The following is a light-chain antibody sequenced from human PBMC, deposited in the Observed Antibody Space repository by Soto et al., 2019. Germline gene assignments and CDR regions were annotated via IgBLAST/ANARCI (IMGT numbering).Light chain of an antibody. V-gene: IGKV1-39*01. CDR3: QQSYSTPLT. Sequence: DIQMTQSPSCLSASVGDRVTVTCRASQSISSYLNWYQQKPGKAPKLLIYAASSLQSGVPSRFSGSGSGTDLTLTISSLQPEDFATYYCQQSYSTPLTFGGGTKVEIK. CDR2: AAS. CDR1: QSISSY. J-gene: IGKJ4*01.